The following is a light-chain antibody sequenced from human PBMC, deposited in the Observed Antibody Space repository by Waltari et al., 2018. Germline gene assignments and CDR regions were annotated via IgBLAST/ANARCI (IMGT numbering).Light chain of an antibody. V-gene: IGLV1-40*01. CDR2: GNN. CDR3: QSYGSDWV. Sequence: QSVLTQPPSVSGAPGQRVTISCTGSNSNIGAGYAVHWYQQLPGTAPKLLIYGNNNRPPGVPDRFSGSKSGTSASLAITGLQAEDEADYYCQSYGSDWVFGGGTKLTVL. J-gene: IGLJ3*02. CDR1: NSNIGAGYA.